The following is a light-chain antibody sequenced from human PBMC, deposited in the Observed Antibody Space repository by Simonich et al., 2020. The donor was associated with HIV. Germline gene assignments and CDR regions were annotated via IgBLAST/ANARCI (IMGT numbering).Light chain of an antibody. CDR3: QSYDSSLSGWV. J-gene: IGLJ3*02. Sequence: QSVLTQPPSVSGAPGQRVTISCTGTSSNIGEGYDGHWYQPLPGKAPKLLIYGNSNRPSGVPDRFSGSKSGTSASLAITGLQAEDEADYYCQSYDSSLSGWVFGGGTKLTVL. V-gene: IGLV1-40*01. CDR2: GNS. CDR1: SSNIGEGYD.